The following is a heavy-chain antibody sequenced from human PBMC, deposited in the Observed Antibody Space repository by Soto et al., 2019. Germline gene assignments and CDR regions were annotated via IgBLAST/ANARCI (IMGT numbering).Heavy chain of an antibody. J-gene: IGHJ6*03. V-gene: IGHV1-58*02. CDR3: AARGKGDFQFFGYYYYMDV. Sequence: SVKVSCKASGFTFTSSAMQWVRQARGQRLEWKGWIDVGSGNTNYAQKFQERVTITRDMSTSTAYMELSSLRSEDTAVFYCAARGKGDFQFFGYYYYMDVWGKGTTVTVSS. CDR1: GFTFTSSA. CDR2: IDVGSGNT. D-gene: IGHD2-21*02.